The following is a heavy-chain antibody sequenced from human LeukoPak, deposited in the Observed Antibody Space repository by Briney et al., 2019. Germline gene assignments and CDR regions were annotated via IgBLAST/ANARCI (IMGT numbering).Heavy chain of an antibody. J-gene: IGHJ4*02. CDR1: GGSFSGYY. CDR2: INHSGST. D-gene: IGHD6-13*01. CDR3: ARRSSSWYQVIDY. Sequence: SETPSLTCAVYGGSFSGYYWSWIRQPPGKGLEWIGEINHSGSTNYNPSLKSRVTISVDTSKNQFSLKLSSVTAADTAVYYCARRSSSWYQVIDYWGQGTRVTVSS. V-gene: IGHV4-34*01.